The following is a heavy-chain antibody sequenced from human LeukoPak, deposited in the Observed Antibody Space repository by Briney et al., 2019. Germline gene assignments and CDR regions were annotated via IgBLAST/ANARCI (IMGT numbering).Heavy chain of an antibody. J-gene: IGHJ4*02. CDR3: ARGPTTVPATYYSDY. CDR1: GGSISSYY. CDR2: IYYSGST. V-gene: IGHV4-59*01. D-gene: IGHD4-11*01. Sequence: SETLSLTCTVSGGSISSYYWSWIRQPPGKGLEWIGYIYYSGSTNYNPSLKSRVTISVDTSKNQFSLKLSSVTAADTAVYYCARGPTTVPATYYSDYWGQGTLVTVSS.